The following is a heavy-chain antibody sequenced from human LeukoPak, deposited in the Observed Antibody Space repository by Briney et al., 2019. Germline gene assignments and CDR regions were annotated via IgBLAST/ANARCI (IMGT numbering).Heavy chain of an antibody. CDR2: IYHSGST. CDR1: GGSISSGGYS. J-gene: IGHJ4*02. D-gene: IGHD3-22*01. CDR3: AREFADSSGYYFFDY. V-gene: IGHV4-30-2*01. Sequence: SETLSLTCAVSGGSISSGGYSWSWIRQPPGKGLEWIGYIYHSGSTYYNPSLKSRVTISVDRSKNRFSLKLSSVTAADTAVYYCAREFADSSGYYFFDYWGQGTLVTVSS.